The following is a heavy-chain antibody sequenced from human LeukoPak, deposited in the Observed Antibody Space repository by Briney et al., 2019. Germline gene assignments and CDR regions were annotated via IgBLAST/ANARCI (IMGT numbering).Heavy chain of an antibody. Sequence: GGSLRLSCAASGLTFSSYWMHWVRQAPGKGLVWVSRINSDGSSTSYADSVKGRFTISRDNAKNTVYLQMNSLRAEDTAVYYCARDRLPSGEDYYYYGMDVWGQGTTVTVSS. J-gene: IGHJ6*02. CDR2: INSDGSST. CDR1: GLTFSSYW. D-gene: IGHD3-10*01. CDR3: ARDRLPSGEDYYYYGMDV. V-gene: IGHV3-74*01.